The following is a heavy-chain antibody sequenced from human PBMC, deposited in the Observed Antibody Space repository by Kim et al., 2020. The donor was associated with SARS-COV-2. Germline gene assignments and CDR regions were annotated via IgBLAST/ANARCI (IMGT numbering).Heavy chain of an antibody. V-gene: IGHV3-43*02. Sequence: GGSLRLSCAASGFTFDHSAMHWVRQAPGKGLEWVSLISGNGETKYYADSVEGRFTISIDNSKNSLYLQMNSLRTEDNALDYCVRASGLLPRSWGQGTLVTVSA. CDR3: VRASGLLPRS. D-gene: IGHD2-15*01. J-gene: IGHJ5*02. CDR2: ISGNGETK. CDR1: GFTFDHSA.